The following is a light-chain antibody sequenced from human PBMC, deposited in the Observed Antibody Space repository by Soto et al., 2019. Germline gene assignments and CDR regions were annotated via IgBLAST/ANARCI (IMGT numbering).Light chain of an antibody. V-gene: IGKV3-20*01. Sequence: EIVLPPSQGTLSFSPGERSPLSFRASQSVTNNNLNWYQQKPGQAPRLLISGASSRATGIPARFSGSGSATDFTLTISRLEPEDFALYYCQQYGSSQLTCGQGQRRAIK. J-gene: IGKJ5*01. CDR2: GAS. CDR1: QSVTNNN. CDR3: QQYGSSQLT.